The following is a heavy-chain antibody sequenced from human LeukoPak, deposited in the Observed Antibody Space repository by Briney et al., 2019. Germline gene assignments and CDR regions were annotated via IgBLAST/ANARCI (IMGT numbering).Heavy chain of an antibody. CDR3: ARARGPHYYGSGSYYPGWLYYYYYYMDV. V-gene: IGHV3-48*01. CDR2: ISSSSSTI. CDR1: GFTFSSYS. Sequence: GGSLRLSCAASGFTFSSYSMNWVRQAPGKGLEWVSYISSSSSTIYYADSVKGRFTIPRDNVKNSLYLQMNSLRAEDTAVYYCARARGPHYYGSGSYYPGWLYYYYYYMDVWGKGTTVTVSS. D-gene: IGHD3-10*01. J-gene: IGHJ6*03.